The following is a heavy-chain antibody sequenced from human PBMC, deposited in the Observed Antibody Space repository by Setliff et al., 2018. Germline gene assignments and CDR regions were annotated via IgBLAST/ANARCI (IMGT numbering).Heavy chain of an antibody. J-gene: IGHJ4*02. CDR2: IHPTEGA. D-gene: IGHD1-20*01. V-gene: IGHV4-34*01. CDR1: RGSFSNFY. CDR3: SRGQDNSKVGHD. Sequence: PSETLSLTCAVDRGSFSNFYLTWIRQSPGKGLEWIGEIHPTEGAKYNPPLQSRVTMSVDTSSKQHSLKLTSVTAADTAMYYCSRGQDNSKVGHDWGQGTLVTVSS.